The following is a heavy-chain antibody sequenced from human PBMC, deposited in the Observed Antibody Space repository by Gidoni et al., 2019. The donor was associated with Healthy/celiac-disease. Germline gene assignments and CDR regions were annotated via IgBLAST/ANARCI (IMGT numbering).Heavy chain of an antibody. D-gene: IGHD5-12*01. J-gene: IGHJ2*01. CDR3: ARQTSRDGYIPPYWYFDL. CDR1: GSSFTSYW. V-gene: IGHV5-51*01. Sequence: EVQLVQSGAEVKKPGESLKISCKGSGSSFTSYWIGWVRQMPGKGLEWMGIIYPGDSDTRYSPSFQGQVTISADKSISTAYLQWSSLKASDTAMYYCARQTSRDGYIPPYWYFDLWGRGTLVTVSS. CDR2: IYPGDSDT.